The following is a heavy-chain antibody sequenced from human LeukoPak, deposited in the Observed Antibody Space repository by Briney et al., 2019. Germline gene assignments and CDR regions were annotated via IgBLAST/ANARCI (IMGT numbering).Heavy chain of an antibody. CDR2: VNPNSGVT. CDR1: GYTFTAYF. V-gene: IGHV1-2*06. CDR3: ARRNSDSSGYSHYYYYGMDV. D-gene: IGHD3-22*01. J-gene: IGHJ6*02. Sequence: ASVKVSCKASGYTFTAYFMHWVRQAPGQGLEWMERVNPNSGVTNSIQKFQGRVTMTRDTSISTAYMELSGLRSEDTAVYYCARRNSDSSGYSHYYYYGMDVWGQGTTVTVSS.